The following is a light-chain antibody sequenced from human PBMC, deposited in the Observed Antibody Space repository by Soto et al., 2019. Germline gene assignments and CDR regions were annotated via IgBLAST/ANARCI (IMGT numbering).Light chain of an antibody. Sequence: SALTQPPSVSGSPGQSVTISSTGTSSDVGKYDHVSWYQQPPGTAPKLIIYEVINRPSGVPARFSGSKSGNTASLTISGLQAEDEADYYCSSYMSTSRYVFGAGTKVTVL. CDR2: EVI. V-gene: IGLV2-18*02. J-gene: IGLJ1*01. CDR1: SSDVGKYDH. CDR3: SSYMSTSRYV.